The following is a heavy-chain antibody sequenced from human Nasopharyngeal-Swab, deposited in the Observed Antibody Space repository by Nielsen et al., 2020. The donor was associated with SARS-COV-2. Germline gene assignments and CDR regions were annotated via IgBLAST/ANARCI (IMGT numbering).Heavy chain of an antibody. CDR2: VDPRGGST. CDR1: GFPFNNYG. CDR3: VKSNFLDY. D-gene: IGHD3-3*01. Sequence: GESLKISCAASGFPFNNYGMNWVRQAPGEGLEWVSTVDPRGGSTYYADSVRGRFTISRDNSKNALYLQMNSLRVEDPAIYYCVKSNFLDYWGQGTLVTVSS. J-gene: IGHJ4*02. V-gene: IGHV3-23*01.